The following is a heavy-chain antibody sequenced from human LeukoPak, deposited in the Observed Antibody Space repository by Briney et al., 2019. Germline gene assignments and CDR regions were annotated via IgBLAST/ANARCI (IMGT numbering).Heavy chain of an antibody. V-gene: IGHV4-34*01. D-gene: IGHD3-10*01. Sequence: SETLSLTCAVYGGSFSGYYWSWIRQPPGKGLEWIGEINHSGSTNYNPSLKSRVTISVDTSKNQFSLKLSSVTAADTAVYYCARGGARGVPRAYAFDIWGQGTMVTVSS. J-gene: IGHJ3*02. CDR3: ARGGARGVPRAYAFDI. CDR2: INHSGST. CDR1: GGSFSGYY.